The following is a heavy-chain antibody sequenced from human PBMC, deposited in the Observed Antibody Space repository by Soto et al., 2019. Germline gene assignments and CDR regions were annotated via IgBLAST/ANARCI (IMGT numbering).Heavy chain of an antibody. CDR2: ISTYNGDT. CDR3: ARDNEGGYSAASPFDY. D-gene: IGHD5-18*01. Sequence: QVQLVQSGGEVKKPGASVKVSCKASGYTFTDYGISWLRQAPGQGPEWMACISTYNGDTKYAQKGQGRVTMTTDTSTTTAYMELRSLRFDDTAVYYCARDNEGGYSAASPFDYWGQGTLVTVSS. CDR1: GYTFTDYG. J-gene: IGHJ4*02. V-gene: IGHV1-18*01.